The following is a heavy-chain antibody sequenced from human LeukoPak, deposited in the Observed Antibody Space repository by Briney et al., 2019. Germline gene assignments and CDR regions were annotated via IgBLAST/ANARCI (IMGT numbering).Heavy chain of an antibody. V-gene: IGHV4-34*01. CDR3: ARGSDSSGYGADFDY. J-gene: IGHJ4*02. Sequence: SETLSLTCAVYGGSFSGYYWSWIRQPPGKGLEWIGEINRSGSNNYNPSLKSRVTISVDTSKNQFSLKLSSVTAADTAVYYCARGSDSSGYGADFDYWGQGTLVTVSS. CDR1: GGSFSGYY. CDR2: INRSGSN. D-gene: IGHD3-22*01.